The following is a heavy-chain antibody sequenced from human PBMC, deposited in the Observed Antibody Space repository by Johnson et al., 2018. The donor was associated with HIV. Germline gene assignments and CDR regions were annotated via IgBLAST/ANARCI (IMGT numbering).Heavy chain of an antibody. J-gene: IGHJ3*02. V-gene: IGHV3-20*04. D-gene: IGHD6-19*01. CDR3: ARDRRNRQWQRLDAFDI. CDR2: INWNGGST. Sequence: VQLVESGGGEVRPGGSLRLSCVASGFTFDDYGMNWVRQAPGKGLEWVSGINWNGGSTGYADSVKGRFTISRDNAKNSLHLQMNSLRAEDTAFYYCARDRRNRQWQRLDAFDIWGQGTMVIVSS. CDR1: GFTFDDYG.